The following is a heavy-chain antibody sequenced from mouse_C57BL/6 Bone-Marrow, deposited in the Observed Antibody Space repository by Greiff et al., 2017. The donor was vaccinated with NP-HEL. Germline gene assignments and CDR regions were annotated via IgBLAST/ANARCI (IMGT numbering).Heavy chain of an antibody. Sequence: VEPGASVKISCKASGYAFSSYWMNWVKQRPGKGLEWIGQIYPGDGDTNYNGKFKGKATLTADKSSSTAYMQLSSLTSEDSAVYFCARPNWAWFAYWGQGTLVTVSA. V-gene: IGHV1-80*01. J-gene: IGHJ3*01. CDR2: IYPGDGDT. CDR3: ARPNWAWFAY. CDR1: GYAFSSYW. D-gene: IGHD4-1*01.